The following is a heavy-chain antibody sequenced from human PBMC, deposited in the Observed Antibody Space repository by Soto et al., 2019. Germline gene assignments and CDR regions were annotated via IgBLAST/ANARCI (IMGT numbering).Heavy chain of an antibody. J-gene: IGHJ6*02. CDR1: GFTFSSYG. CDR2: IWYDGSNK. Sequence: GGSLRLSCAASGFTFSSYGMHWVRQAPGKGLEWVAVIWYDGSNKYYADSVKGRFTISRDNSKNTLYLQMNSLRAEDTAVYYCARMYYDFWSGSRYGMDVWGQGTTVTVPS. CDR3: ARMYYDFWSGSRYGMDV. V-gene: IGHV3-33*01. D-gene: IGHD3-3*01.